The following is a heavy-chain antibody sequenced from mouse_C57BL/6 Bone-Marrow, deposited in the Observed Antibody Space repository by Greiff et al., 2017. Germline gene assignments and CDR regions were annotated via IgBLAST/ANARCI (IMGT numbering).Heavy chain of an antibody. CDR3: NYYYGSSPYYFDY. Sequence: VQLVESGAELVRPGASVKLSCKASGYTFTDYYINWVKQRPGQGLEWIARIYPGSGNTSYNEKFKGKATLTAEKSSSTAYMQLSSLTSEDSAVYFCNYYYGSSPYYFDYWGQGTTLTVSS. CDR2: IYPGSGNT. CDR1: GYTFTDYY. J-gene: IGHJ2*01. V-gene: IGHV1-76*01. D-gene: IGHD1-1*01.